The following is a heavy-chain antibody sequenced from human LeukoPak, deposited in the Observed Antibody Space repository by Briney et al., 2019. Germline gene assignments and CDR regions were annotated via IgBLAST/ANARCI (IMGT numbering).Heavy chain of an antibody. J-gene: IGHJ5*02. CDR1: GFTFSSYA. V-gene: IGHV3-23*01. CDR3: AKVSKGGSTRWFDP. D-gene: IGHD2/OR15-2a*01. Sequence: GGSLRLSCAASGFTFSSYAMSWVRQAPGKGLEWVSVISGSGGGASYADSVKGRFTISRDDSKNTLYLQMNSLRAEDTAVYYCAKVSKGGSTRWFDPWGQGTLVTVSS. CDR2: ISGSGGGA.